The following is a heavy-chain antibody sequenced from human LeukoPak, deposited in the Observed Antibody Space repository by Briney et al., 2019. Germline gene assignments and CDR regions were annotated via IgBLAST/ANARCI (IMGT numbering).Heavy chain of an antibody. CDR1: GFTFSTYA. Sequence: GGSLRLSCGASGFTFSTYATHWVRRAPGRGLEYVSAISSNGINTFYTNSVRGRFTISRDNSKNTLYLQMDSLRVEDMAVYYCAREEWPMYRYDLDVWGQGTTVTVSS. D-gene: IGHD3-3*01. V-gene: IGHV3-64*01. J-gene: IGHJ6*02. CDR2: ISSNGINT. CDR3: AREEWPMYRYDLDV.